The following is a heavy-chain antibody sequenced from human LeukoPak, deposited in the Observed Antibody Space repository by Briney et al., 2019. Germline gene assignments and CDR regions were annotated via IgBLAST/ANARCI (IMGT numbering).Heavy chain of an antibody. CDR3: ARGAGYEAMRCVDY. CDR2: INPNSGGT. CDR1: GYTFTGYY. J-gene: IGHJ4*02. D-gene: IGHD5-12*01. Sequence: GASVKVSCKASGYTFTGYYMHWVRQAPGQGLEWMGWINPNSGGTNYAQKFQGRVTMTRDTSISTAYMELSRLRSDDTAVYYCARGAGYEAMRCVDYWGQGTLVTVSS. V-gene: IGHV1-2*02.